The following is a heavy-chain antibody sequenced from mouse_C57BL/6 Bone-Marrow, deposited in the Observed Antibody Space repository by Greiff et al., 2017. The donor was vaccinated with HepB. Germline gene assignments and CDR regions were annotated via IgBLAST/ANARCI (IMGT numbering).Heavy chain of an antibody. V-gene: IGHV1-81*01. D-gene: IGHD2-4*01. CDR2: IYPRSGNT. CDR1: GYTFTSYG. Sequence: QVQLQQSGAELARPGASVKLSCKASGYTFTSYGISGVKQRTGQGLEWIGEIYPRSGNTYYNEKFKGKATLTADKSSSTAYMELRSLTSEDSAVYFCAREGEMITTRYAMDYWGQGTSVTVSS. J-gene: IGHJ4*01. CDR3: AREGEMITTRYAMDY.